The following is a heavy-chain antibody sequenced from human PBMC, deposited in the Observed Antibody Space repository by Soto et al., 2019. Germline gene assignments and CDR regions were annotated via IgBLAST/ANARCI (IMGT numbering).Heavy chain of an antibody. CDR1: GFTFSSYG. D-gene: IGHD3-16*02. CDR2: IYYDGSNK. V-gene: IGHV3-30*18. CDR3: AKDPRAYTLRSTFGGVIVYYFDS. J-gene: IGHJ4*02. Sequence: QVQLVESGGGVVQPGRSLRLSCAAPGFTFSSYGMHWVRQAPGKGLEWVAVIYYDGSNKYYADSVKGRFTISRDNSKKPLYLQMNSLRDEDTDVYYCAKDPRAYTLRSTFGGVIVYYFDSWGQGTMVTVSS.